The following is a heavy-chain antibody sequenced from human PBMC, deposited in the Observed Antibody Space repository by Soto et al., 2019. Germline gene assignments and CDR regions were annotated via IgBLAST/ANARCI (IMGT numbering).Heavy chain of an antibody. CDR3: ATGISRTTVTTRSNYDYYYMDV. Sequence: GASVKVSCKISGYTLTELSMHWVRQAPGKGLEWMGGFDPEDGDTIYAQKFQGRVTMTEDTSTDTAYMELSSLRSEDTAVYYCATGISRTTVTTRSNYDYYYMDVWGKGTTVTVSS. V-gene: IGHV1-24*01. CDR2: FDPEDGDT. J-gene: IGHJ6*03. D-gene: IGHD4-17*01. CDR1: GYTLTELS.